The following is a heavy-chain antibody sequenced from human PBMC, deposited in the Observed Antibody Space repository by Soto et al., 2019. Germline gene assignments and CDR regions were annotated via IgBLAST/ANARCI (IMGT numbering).Heavy chain of an antibody. Sequence: SETLSRTCTVSGGSISSYYWSWIRQPPGKGLEWIGYIYYSGSTNYNPSLKSRVTISVDTSKNQFSLKLSSVTAADTAVYYCARVLRFLEWSYYYYMDVWGKGTTVTVSS. CDR1: GGSISSYY. V-gene: IGHV4-59*01. CDR3: ARVLRFLEWSYYYYMDV. CDR2: IYYSGST. D-gene: IGHD3-3*01. J-gene: IGHJ6*03.